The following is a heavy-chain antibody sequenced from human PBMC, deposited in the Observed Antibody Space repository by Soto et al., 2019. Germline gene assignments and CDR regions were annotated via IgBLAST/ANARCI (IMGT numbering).Heavy chain of an antibody. CDR1: GFTFDDYA. J-gene: IGHJ6*02. V-gene: IGHV3-9*01. Sequence: LRLSCAASGFTFDDYAMHWVRQVPGKGLEWVSGISWNSGRISYADSVKGRFTISRDNAKNSLYLQMNGLRSEDTAFYYCAKDKVGAPQFYGMDIWGHGTTVTVSS. CDR3: AKDKVGAPQFYGMDI. D-gene: IGHD1-26*01. CDR2: ISWNSGRI.